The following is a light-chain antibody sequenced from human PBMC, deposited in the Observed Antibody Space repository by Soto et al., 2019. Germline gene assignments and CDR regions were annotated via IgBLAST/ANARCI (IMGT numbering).Light chain of an antibody. CDR2: GAS. CDR3: QQYGSSPLYT. V-gene: IGKV3-20*01. J-gene: IGKJ2*01. CDR1: QSVSSSY. Sequence: EIVLKQSPGTLSLSPGERATLSCRASQSVSSSYLAWYQQKPGQAPRLLIYGASSRATGIPDRFSGSGSGTDFTLTITRLEPEDFAVYYCQQYGSSPLYTFGQGTKLEIQ.